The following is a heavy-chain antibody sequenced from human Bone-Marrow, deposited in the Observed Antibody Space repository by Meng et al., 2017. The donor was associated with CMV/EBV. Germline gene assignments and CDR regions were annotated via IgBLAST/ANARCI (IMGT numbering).Heavy chain of an antibody. Sequence: ESLKISCTVSGVSISSSSYYWGWIRQPPGKGLEWIANIYYSGSTYYNPSLKSRVSISVDTYKTQFSLKLSSVTAADTAVYYCAAANWDTDYWGQGTLVTVSS. CDR1: GVSISSSSYY. D-gene: IGHD7-27*01. V-gene: IGHV4-39*07. CDR3: AAANWDTDY. J-gene: IGHJ4*02. CDR2: IYYSGST.